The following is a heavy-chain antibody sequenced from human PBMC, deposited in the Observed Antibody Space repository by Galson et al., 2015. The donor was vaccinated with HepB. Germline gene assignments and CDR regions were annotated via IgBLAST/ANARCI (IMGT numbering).Heavy chain of an antibody. CDR1: GFTFSSYA. Sequence: SLRLSCAASGFTFSSYAMSWVRQAPGKGLEWVSAISGSGGSTYYADSVKGRFTISRDNSKNTLYLQMNSLRAEDTAVYYYAKDKVVVAGLYGDYWGQGTLVTVSS. CDR3: AKDKVVVAGLYGDY. V-gene: IGHV3-23*01. CDR2: ISGSGGST. D-gene: IGHD2-15*01. J-gene: IGHJ4*02.